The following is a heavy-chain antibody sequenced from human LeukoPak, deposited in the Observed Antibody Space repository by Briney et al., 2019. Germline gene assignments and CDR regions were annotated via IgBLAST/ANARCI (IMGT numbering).Heavy chain of an antibody. V-gene: IGHV4-34*01. CDR1: GGSFSGYY. D-gene: IGHD4-23*01. Sequence: SETLSLTCAVYGGSFSGYYWSWIRQPPGKGLEWIGEINHSGSTNYNPSLESRVTISVDTSKNQFSLKLSSVTAADTAVYYCARATTVVTRGNQRTRYFQHWGQGTLVTVSS. CDR2: INHSGST. J-gene: IGHJ1*01. CDR3: ARATTVVTRGNQRTRYFQH.